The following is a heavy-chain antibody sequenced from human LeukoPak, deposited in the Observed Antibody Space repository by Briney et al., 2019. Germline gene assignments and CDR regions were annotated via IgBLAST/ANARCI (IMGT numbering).Heavy chain of an antibody. CDR1: GFTFSSYA. D-gene: IGHD4-17*01. V-gene: IGHV3-7*01. Sequence: GGSLRLSCAASGFTFSSYAMSWVRQAPGKGLEWVANIKQDGSEKYYVDSVKGRFTISRDNAKNSLYLQMNSLRAEDTAVYYCARDPGDYVKVSLDYWGQGTLVTVSS. CDR2: IKQDGSEK. J-gene: IGHJ4*02. CDR3: ARDPGDYVKVSLDY.